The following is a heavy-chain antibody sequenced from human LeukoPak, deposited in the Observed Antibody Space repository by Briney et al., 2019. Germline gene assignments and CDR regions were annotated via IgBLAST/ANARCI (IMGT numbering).Heavy chain of an antibody. CDR1: GGTFSSYA. V-gene: IGHV1-69*13. D-gene: IGHD3-9*01. CDR3: ARAGRAYYDILTGYYCFDY. J-gene: IGHJ4*02. Sequence: ASVKVSCKASGGTFSSYAISWVRQAPGQGLEWMGGIIPIFGTANYAQKFQGRVTITEDESTSTAYMELSSLRSEDTAVYYCARAGRAYYDILTGYYCFDYWGQGTLVTVSS. CDR2: IIPIFGTA.